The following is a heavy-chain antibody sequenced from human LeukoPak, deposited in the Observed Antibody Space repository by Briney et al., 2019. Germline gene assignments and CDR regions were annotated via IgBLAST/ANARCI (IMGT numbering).Heavy chain of an antibody. CDR1: GYTFTSYA. CDR3: ARDRRLGGDMVRGVIITPYYFDY. D-gene: IGHD3-10*01. CDR2: INTNTGNP. V-gene: IGHV7-4-1*02. Sequence: ASVKVSCKASGYTFTSYAMNWVRQAPGQGLEWMGWINTNTGNPTYAQGFTGRFVFSLDTSVSTAYLQISSLKAEDTAVYYCARDRRLGGDMVRGVIITPYYFDYWGQGTLVTVSS. J-gene: IGHJ4*02.